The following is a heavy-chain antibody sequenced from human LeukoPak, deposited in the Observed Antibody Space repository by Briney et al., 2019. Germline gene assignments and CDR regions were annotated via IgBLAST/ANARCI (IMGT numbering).Heavy chain of an antibody. CDR2: ISSSSSYT. V-gene: IGHV3-11*06. CDR1: GFTFSDYY. Sequence: GGSLRLSCAASGFTFSDYYMSWIRQAPGKGLEWVSYISSSSSYTNYADSVKGRFTISRDNTKNSLYLQMNSLRDEDTAVYYCARGYHGDHHWGQGTLVTVSS. D-gene: IGHD3-10*01. J-gene: IGHJ5*02. CDR3: ARGYHGDHH.